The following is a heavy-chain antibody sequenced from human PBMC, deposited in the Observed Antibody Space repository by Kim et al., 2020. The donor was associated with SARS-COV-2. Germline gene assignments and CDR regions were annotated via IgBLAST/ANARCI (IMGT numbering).Heavy chain of an antibody. Sequence: GESLKISCKGSGYSFSRYWIGWVRQTPGKGLEWMGIIHPGNSDTRYSPSFQGQVTISTDKSINTAYLQWNSLKASDTALYFCARQGSGGWYGDYWGQGTLVTVSS. D-gene: IGHD6-19*01. CDR3: ARQGSGGWYGDY. J-gene: IGHJ4*02. CDR1: GYSFSRYW. CDR2: IHPGNSDT. V-gene: IGHV5-51*01.